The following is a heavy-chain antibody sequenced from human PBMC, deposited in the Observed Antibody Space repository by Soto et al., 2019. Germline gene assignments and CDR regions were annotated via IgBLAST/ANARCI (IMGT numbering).Heavy chain of an antibody. D-gene: IGHD2-15*01. V-gene: IGHV1-69*12. CDR2: IIPIFGTA. CDR3: ARDGGYCRGGSCFEDY. CDR1: GGTFSSYA. J-gene: IGHJ4*02. Sequence: QVQLVQSGAEVKKPGSSVKVSCKASGGTFSSYAISWVRQAPGQGLEWMGGIIPIFGTANYAQKFQGRVTNTADESTSTAYMELSSLRAEDTAVYYCARDGGYCRGGSCFEDYWGQGTLVTVSS.